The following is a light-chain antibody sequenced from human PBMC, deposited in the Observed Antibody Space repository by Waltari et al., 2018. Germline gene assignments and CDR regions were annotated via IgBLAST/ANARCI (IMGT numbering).Light chain of an antibody. CDR3: QQYGNSPQDS. J-gene: IGKJ2*03. CDR2: GAS. Sequence: EIVLTQSPDTLSLSPGEGATLSCRASQNLNNNYLAWYRQKPGQAPRLLIYGASRRATGTPDRFSGSGSGTDFTLTITRLEPEDFAVYYCQQYGNSPQDSFSQGTKVEIK. CDR1: QNLNNNY. V-gene: IGKV3-20*01.